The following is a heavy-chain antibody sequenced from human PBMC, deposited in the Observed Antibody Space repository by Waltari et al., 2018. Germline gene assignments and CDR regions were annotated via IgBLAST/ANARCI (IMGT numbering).Heavy chain of an antibody. V-gene: IGHV4-39*07. Sequence: QLQLQESGPGLVKPSETLSLTCTVSGGSISSSRYYWGWIRQPPGKGLEWIGSIYYSGSTYYNPSLKSRVTISVDTSKNQFSLKLSSVTAADTAVYYCARDLGYYGSGSYGDYWGQGTLVTVSS. D-gene: IGHD3-10*01. CDR2: IYYSGST. CDR1: GGSISSSRYY. CDR3: ARDLGYYGSGSYGDY. J-gene: IGHJ4*02.